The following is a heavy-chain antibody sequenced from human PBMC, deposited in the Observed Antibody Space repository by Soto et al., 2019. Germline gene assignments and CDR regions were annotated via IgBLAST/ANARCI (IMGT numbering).Heavy chain of an antibody. CDR1: GGSISSGGYY. J-gene: IGHJ4*02. Sequence: SETLSLTCTVSGGSISSGGYYWSWIRQHPGKGLEWIGYIYYSGSTYYNPSLKSRVTISVDRSKNQFSLKLSSVTAADTAVYYCASGLVTTLHYWGQGTLVTVSS. CDR3: ASGLVTTLHY. CDR2: IYYSGST. D-gene: IGHD4-17*01. V-gene: IGHV4-31*03.